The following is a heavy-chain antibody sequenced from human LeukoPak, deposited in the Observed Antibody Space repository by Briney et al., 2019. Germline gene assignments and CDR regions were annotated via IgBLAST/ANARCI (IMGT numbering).Heavy chain of an antibody. CDR1: GFTFSSYW. Sequence: GGSLRLSCAVSGFTFSSYWMSWVRQAPGKGLEWVASIKEEGSEKHYVDSVKGRYTISRDNAKNSLYLQMNSLRAEDTAVYYCARGHYQLSWGQGILVTVSS. J-gene: IGHJ5*02. CDR3: ARGHYQLS. D-gene: IGHD2-2*01. V-gene: IGHV3-7*01. CDR2: IKEEGSEK.